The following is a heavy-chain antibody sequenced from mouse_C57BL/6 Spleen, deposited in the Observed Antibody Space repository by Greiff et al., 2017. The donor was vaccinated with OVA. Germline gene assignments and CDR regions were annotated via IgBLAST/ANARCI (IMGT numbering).Heavy chain of an antibody. V-gene: IGHV5-16*01. J-gene: IGHJ2*01. Sequence: DVQLQESEGGLVQPGSSMKLSCTASGFTFSDYYMAWVRQVPEKGLEWVANINYDGSSTYYLDSLKSRFIISRDNAKNILYLQMSSLKSEDTATYYCARELHYYGSSYGFDYWGQGTTLTVSS. CDR3: ARELHYYGSSYGFDY. CDR2: INYDGSST. CDR1: GFTFSDYY. D-gene: IGHD1-1*01.